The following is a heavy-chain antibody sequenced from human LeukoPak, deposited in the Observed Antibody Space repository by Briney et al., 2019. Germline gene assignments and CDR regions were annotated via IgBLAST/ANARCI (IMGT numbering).Heavy chain of an antibody. V-gene: IGHV3-73*01. D-gene: IGHD6-19*01. Sequence: GGSLRLSCAASGFTFSGSSIQWVRQASGKGLEWVGRIRSKANNYATAYAASVTGRFTISRDDSKNTAYLQMNSLQTDDTAMYYCAAGYSSGWYEGWGQGTLVTVSS. J-gene: IGHJ4*02. CDR3: AAGYSSGWYEG. CDR2: IRSKANNYAT. CDR1: GFTFSGSS.